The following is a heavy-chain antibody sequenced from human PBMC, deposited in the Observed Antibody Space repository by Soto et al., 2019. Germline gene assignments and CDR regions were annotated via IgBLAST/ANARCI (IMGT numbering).Heavy chain of an antibody. Sequence: QVQLMESGGGVVQPGRSLRLSCAASGFTFNTYAMHWVRQAPGKGLKWVAVITPDGTEQYYADSVKGRFTISRDTSKNTLYLQMNSLGLEDMSIYHCAKRGILGAQGMAYFDLWGRGPLVTVSS. CDR1: GFTFNTYA. CDR3: AKRGILGAQGMAYFDL. D-gene: IGHD1-26*01. CDR2: ITPDGTEQ. J-gene: IGHJ2*01. V-gene: IGHV3-30*18.